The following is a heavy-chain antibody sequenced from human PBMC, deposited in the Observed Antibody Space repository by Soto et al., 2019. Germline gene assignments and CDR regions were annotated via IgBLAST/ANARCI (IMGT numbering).Heavy chain of an antibody. J-gene: IGHJ4*02. CDR3: GKEGEHSSGWAHFDY. Sequence: EVQLLESGGGLVQPGGSLRLSCAASGFTFSSYAMSWVRQAPGKGLEWVSAISGSGISTYYADSVKGRFTISRDNSKNTLYPQKNSLRAEDTAVYYWGKEGEHSSGWAHFDYWGQGTLVTVSS. V-gene: IGHV3-23*01. CDR1: GFTFSSYA. D-gene: IGHD6-19*01. CDR2: ISGSGIST.